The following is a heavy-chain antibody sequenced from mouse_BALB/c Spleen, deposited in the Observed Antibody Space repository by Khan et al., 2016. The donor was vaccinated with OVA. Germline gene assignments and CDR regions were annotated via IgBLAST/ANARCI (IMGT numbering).Heavy chain of an antibody. CDR3: AITPGYYGSNYFDY. CDR1: AFTFSNYA. J-gene: IGHJ2*01. Sequence: EVELVESGGGLVKPGGSLKLSCEASAFTFSNYAMSWVRQSPEKRLEWVASISSGGSFTYYTDSVKGRATISRDNAKNTLYLQMGSLRSDDTAIYYCAITPGYYGSNYFDYWGQGTTLTASS. CDR2: ISSGGSFT. V-gene: IGHV5-9-3*01. D-gene: IGHD1-1*01.